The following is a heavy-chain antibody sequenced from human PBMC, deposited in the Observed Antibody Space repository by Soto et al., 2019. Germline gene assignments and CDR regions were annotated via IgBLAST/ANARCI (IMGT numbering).Heavy chain of an antibody. V-gene: IGHV3-30-3*01. CDR3: ARDDWYYYGSGSYNFDY. CDR2: ISYDGSNK. D-gene: IGHD3-10*01. CDR1: GFTFSSYA. Sequence: GGSLRLSCAASGFTFSSYAMHWVRQAPGKGLEWVAVISYDGSNKYYADSVKGRFTISRDNSKNTLYLQMNSLRAEDTAVYYCARDDWYYYGSGSYNFDYWGQGTLVTVSS. J-gene: IGHJ4*02.